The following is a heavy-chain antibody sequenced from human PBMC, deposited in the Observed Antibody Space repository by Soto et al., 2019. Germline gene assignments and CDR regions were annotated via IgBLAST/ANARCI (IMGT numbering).Heavy chain of an antibody. CDR3: AKDRPLRITMIVVVNYFDY. V-gene: IGHV3-23*01. J-gene: IGHJ4*02. CDR2: ISGSGGST. D-gene: IGHD3-22*01. Sequence: EVQLLESGGGLVQPGGSLRLSCAASGFTFSSYAMSWVRQAPGKGLDWVSAISGSGGSTYYADSVKGRFTISRDNSKNTLYLQMNSLRAEDTAVYYCAKDRPLRITMIVVVNYFDYWGQGTLVTVSS. CDR1: GFTFSSYA.